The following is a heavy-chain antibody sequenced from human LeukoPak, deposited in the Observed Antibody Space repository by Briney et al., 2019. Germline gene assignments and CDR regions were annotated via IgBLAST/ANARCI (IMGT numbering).Heavy chain of an antibody. CDR2: IYAGGTT. CDR1: GFTVSSSY. Sequence: GGSLRLSCAASGFTVSSSYMSWVRQAPEKGLEWVSIIYAGGTTYYADSVKGRFTISRDNSKNTLYLQMSSLRAEDTAVYYCARWHTSGNNYYYDYWGQGTLVTVSS. J-gene: IGHJ4*02. V-gene: IGHV3-53*01. CDR3: ARWHTSGNNYYYDY. D-gene: IGHD3-22*01.